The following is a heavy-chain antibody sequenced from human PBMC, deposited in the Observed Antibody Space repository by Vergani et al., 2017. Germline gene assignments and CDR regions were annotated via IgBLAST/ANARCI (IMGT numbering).Heavy chain of an antibody. CDR1: GGSISSGSYY. D-gene: IGHD6-13*01. CDR3: ARYPLYSTTWPFLLLDMDV. CDR2: FYTGGGT. V-gene: IGHV4-61*02. Sequence: QVQLQESGPGLVRPSQTLSLTCTVSGGSISSGSYYWSWFRQPAGKGLEWIGRFYTGGGTSYNPSLKSRVTISVDTSKNQFSRQLSSVTAADTAVYYCARYPLYSTTWPFLLLDMDVWGQGTTVTVSS. J-gene: IGHJ6*02.